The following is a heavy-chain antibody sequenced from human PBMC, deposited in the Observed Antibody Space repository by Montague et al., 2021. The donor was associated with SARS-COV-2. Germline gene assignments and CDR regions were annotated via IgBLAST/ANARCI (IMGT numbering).Heavy chain of an antibody. CDR1: GGSISSRSYY. CDR2: IYYSGST. Sequence: SETLSLTCTVSGGSISSRSYYWGWIRQPPGKGLEWIGSIYYSGSTYYNPSLKSRVTISVDTSKNQFSLKLSSGTAADTAVYYCARLRGDYGGTYDTFDIWGQGTMVTVSS. J-gene: IGHJ3*02. D-gene: IGHD4-23*01. V-gene: IGHV4-39*01. CDR3: ARLRGDYGGTYDTFDI.